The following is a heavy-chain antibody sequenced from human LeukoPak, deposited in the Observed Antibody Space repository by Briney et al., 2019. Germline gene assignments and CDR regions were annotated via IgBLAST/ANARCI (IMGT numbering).Heavy chain of an antibody. V-gene: IGHV7-4-1*02. Sequence: ASVKVSCKGSGYTFTNYAMNWVRQAPGQGLEWMGWINTNTGNPTYAQGVTGRFVFSLDTSVSTTYLQISSLKAEDTAVYYCARRVEGHAFDIWGQGTMVTVSS. J-gene: IGHJ3*02. CDR1: GYTFTNYA. D-gene: IGHD3-3*01. CDR3: ARRVEGHAFDI. CDR2: INTNTGNP.